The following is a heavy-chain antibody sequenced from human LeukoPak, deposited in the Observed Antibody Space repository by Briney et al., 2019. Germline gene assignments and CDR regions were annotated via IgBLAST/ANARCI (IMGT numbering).Heavy chain of an antibody. D-gene: IGHD1-7*01. Sequence: GGSLRLSCAASGFTFRSYAMSWVRQAPGKGLEWVSGISGSGGSTYYADSVKGRFTISRDNSKNTLYLQMNSLRAEDTAVYYCAKVNWNYGGPFDYWGQGTLVTVSS. J-gene: IGHJ4*02. CDR3: AKVNWNYGGPFDY. CDR2: ISGSGGST. V-gene: IGHV3-23*01. CDR1: GFTFRSYA.